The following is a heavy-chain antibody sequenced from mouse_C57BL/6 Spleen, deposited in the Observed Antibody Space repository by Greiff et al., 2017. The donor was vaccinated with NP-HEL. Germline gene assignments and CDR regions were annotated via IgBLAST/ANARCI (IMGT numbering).Heavy chain of an antibody. Sequence: EVQLQQSGPELVKPGASVKMSCKASGYTFTDYNMHWVKQSHGKSLEWIGYINPNNGGTSYNQKFKGKATLTVNKSSSTAYMELRSLTSEDSAVYYCARSYYDYDKGPWCAYWGQGTLVTVSA. V-gene: IGHV1-22*01. D-gene: IGHD2-4*01. CDR2: INPNNGGT. J-gene: IGHJ3*01. CDR1: GYTFTDYN. CDR3: ARSYYDYDKGPWCAY.